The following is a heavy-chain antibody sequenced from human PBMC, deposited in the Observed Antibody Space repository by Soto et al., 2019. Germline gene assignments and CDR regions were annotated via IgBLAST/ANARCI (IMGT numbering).Heavy chain of an antibody. CDR3: ARDFRDSCGGTSCVYFDF. CDR1: GYTLSSYG. V-gene: IGHV1-18*01. CDR2: LSANSGDP. Sequence: QVPLVQSGAEVKEPGASVSVSFKASGYTLSSYGFSWGRQAPGQGLEWVGWLSANSGDPNSAQKVQGRVTVTTGTSAGTGYMDLWSLTSDDTAMYYCARDFRDSCGGTSCVYFDFWGKGTLVSVSS. J-gene: IGHJ4*02. D-gene: IGHD2-2*01.